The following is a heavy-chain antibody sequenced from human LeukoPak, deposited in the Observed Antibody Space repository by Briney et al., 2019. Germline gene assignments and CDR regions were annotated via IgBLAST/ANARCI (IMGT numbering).Heavy chain of an antibody. V-gene: IGHV1-2*02. D-gene: IGHD4-23*01. CDR2: INPHSGGT. CDR1: GYTFTSYA. Sequence: ASVKVSCKASGYTFTSYAMHWVRQAPGQGLEWMGWINPHSGGTDHAQKFQGRVTMTRDTSISTAYMELSRLRSDDTAVYYCARVRVVNSKAFDYWGQGTLVSVSS. CDR3: ARVRVVNSKAFDY. J-gene: IGHJ4*02.